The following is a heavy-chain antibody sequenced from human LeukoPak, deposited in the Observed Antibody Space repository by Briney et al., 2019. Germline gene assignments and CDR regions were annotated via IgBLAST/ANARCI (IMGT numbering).Heavy chain of an antibody. J-gene: IGHJ4*02. CDR3: AGRVTGYSSGYVY. V-gene: IGHV3-23*01. CDR2: ISNNGGYT. Sequence: GGSLRLSCAASGFTFSSSAMSWVRQAPGKGLEWVSAISNNGGYTYYADPVQGRFTISRDNSKSTLCLQMNSLRAEDTAVYYCAGRVTGYSSGYVYWGQGTLVTVSS. D-gene: IGHD5-18*01. CDR1: GFTFSSSA.